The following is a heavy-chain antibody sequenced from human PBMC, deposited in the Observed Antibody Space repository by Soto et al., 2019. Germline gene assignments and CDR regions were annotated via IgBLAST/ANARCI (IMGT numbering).Heavy chain of an antibody. Sequence: SETLSLTCGVYGGSFVGYYGSCVRHTPGKWLEWIGEINHGGSTTYNPSLRSRVTISVDTSKNQFSLKLTSMTAADTAVYYCATTLVTRKRSGYKYWGQGNQVTVSS. CDR1: GGSFVGYY. CDR2: INHGGST. CDR3: ATTLVTRKRSGYKY. J-gene: IGHJ4*02. V-gene: IGHV4-34*01. D-gene: IGHD3-3*01.